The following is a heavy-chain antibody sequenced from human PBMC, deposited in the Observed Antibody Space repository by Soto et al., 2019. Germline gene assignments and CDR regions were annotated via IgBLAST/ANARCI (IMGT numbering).Heavy chain of an antibody. J-gene: IGHJ5*02. V-gene: IGHV1-69*02. D-gene: IGHD2-15*01. CDR3: ARAAGYCSGGSCHFAP. CDR1: GGTFSSYT. Sequence: ASVKVSCKASGGTFSSYTISWVRQAPGQGLEWMGRIIPILGIANYAQKFQGRVTITADKSTSTAYMELSSLRSEDTAVYYCARAAGYCSGGSCHFAPWGQGTLVTVSS. CDR2: IIPILGIA.